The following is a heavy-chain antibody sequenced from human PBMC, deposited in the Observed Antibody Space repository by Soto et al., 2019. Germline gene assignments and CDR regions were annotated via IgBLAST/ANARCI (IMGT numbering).Heavy chain of an antibody. J-gene: IGHJ3*02. CDR2: INHSGST. CDR3: ARWTTVPLNAFDI. Sequence: QVQLQQWGAGLLKPSETLSLTCAVYGGSFSGYYWSWIRQPPGKGLEWIGEINHSGSTNYNPSLTSRVTISVDTSKNQFSLKLSSVTAADTAVYYCARWTTVPLNAFDIWGQGTMVTVSS. V-gene: IGHV4-34*01. CDR1: GGSFSGYY. D-gene: IGHD4-17*01.